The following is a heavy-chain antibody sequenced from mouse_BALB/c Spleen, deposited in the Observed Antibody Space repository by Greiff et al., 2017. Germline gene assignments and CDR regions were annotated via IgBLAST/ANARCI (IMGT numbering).Heavy chain of an antibody. J-gene: IGHJ1*01. CDR2: ISYSGST. D-gene: IGHD2-10*02. CDR3: AREYGNYDWYFDV. CDR1: GDSITSGY. V-gene: IGHV3-8*02. Sequence: EVKLMESGPSLVKPSQTLSLTCSVTGDSITSGYWNWIRKFPGNKLEYMGYISYSGSTYYNPSLKSRISITRDTSKNQYYLQLNSVTTEDTATYYCAREYGNYDWYFDVWGAGTTVTVSS.